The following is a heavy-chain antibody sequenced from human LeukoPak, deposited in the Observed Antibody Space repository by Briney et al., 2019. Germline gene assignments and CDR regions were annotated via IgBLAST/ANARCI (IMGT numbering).Heavy chain of an antibody. D-gene: IGHD3-10*01. CDR2: ISSSSSYI. CDR3: ARDVRQYYYGSGSYLFDP. CDR1: GFTFSSYS. V-gene: IGHV3-21*01. Sequence: GGSLRLSCAASGFTFSSYSMNWVRQAPGKGLEWVSSISSSSSYIYYADSVKGRFTISRDNAKNSLYLQMNSLRAEDTAVYYCARDVRQYYYGSGSYLFDPCGQGTLVTVSS. J-gene: IGHJ5*02.